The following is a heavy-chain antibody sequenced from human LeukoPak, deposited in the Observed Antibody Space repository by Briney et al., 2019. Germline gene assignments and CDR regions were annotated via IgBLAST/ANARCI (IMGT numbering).Heavy chain of an antibody. V-gene: IGHV3-23*01. D-gene: IGHD3-10*01. Sequence: GGSLRLSCAASGFTFSSYAMSWVRQAPGKGLEWVSAISCSGGSTYYADSVKGRFTIYRDNSKNPMYMQMTSLRAEDTAVYYCAKAMVRGVIPVFDYWGQGTLVTVSS. J-gene: IGHJ4*02. CDR1: GFTFSSYA. CDR3: AKAMVRGVIPVFDY. CDR2: ISCSGGST.